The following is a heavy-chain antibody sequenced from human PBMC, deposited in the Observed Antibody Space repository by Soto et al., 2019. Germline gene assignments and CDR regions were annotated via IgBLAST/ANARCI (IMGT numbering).Heavy chain of an antibody. D-gene: IGHD6-13*01. CDR2: VSPAGST. Sequence: LRLSCAASGFTFSNYGMNWIRLAPGEGLEWVSTVSPAGSTFYADSVRGRFTISRDNSKSTVDLQMNGLRVDDTAIYYCVRSWAYWGRGTVVTVSS. CDR1: GFTFSNYG. CDR3: VRSWAY. J-gene: IGHJ4*02. V-gene: IGHV3-23*01.